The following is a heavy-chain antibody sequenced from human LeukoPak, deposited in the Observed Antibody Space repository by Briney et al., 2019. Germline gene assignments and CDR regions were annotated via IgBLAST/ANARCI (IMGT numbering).Heavy chain of an antibody. J-gene: IGHJ4*02. D-gene: IGHD3-10*01. CDR1: GFTFDDYA. CDR2: SSWKSNYI. V-gene: IGHV3-9*01. Sequence: GRSLRLSCAASGFTFDDYAMHWVRQAAGKGVEGGSGSSWKSNYIGYADSVKGRFTISRDNAKNSLYLQTNSLRAADTAVYYCAREDYYGSGSYFDYWGQGTLVTVSS. CDR3: AREDYYGSGSYFDY.